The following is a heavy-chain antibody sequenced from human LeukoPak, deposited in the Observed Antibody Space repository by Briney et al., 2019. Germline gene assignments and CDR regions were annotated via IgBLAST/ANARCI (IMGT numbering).Heavy chain of an antibody. CDR2: IRSKANSYAT. V-gene: IGHV3-73*01. CDR1: GFTFSGSA. CDR3: TRLPDYYDSSGYHFDY. D-gene: IGHD3-22*01. Sequence: AGGSLRLSCAASGFTFSGSAMHWIRQASGKGLERVGRIRSKANSYATAYAASVKGRFTISRAASKNTAHLQMNRLTTEDTAVYYCTRLPDYYDSSGYHFDYWGQGTLVTVSS. J-gene: IGHJ4*02.